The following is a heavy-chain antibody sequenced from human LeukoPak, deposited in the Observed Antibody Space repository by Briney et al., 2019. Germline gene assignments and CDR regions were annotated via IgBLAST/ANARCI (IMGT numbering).Heavy chain of an antibody. CDR2: IYTSGST. J-gene: IGHJ4*02. D-gene: IGHD3-10*01. Sequence: SETLSLTCTVSGGSISSYYWSWIRQPAGKGLEWIGRIYTSGSTNYNPSLKSRVTMSVDTSKNQFSLKLSSVTAADTAVCYCARGNRELAPSFDYGGKEPLVTVSS. CDR1: GGSISSYY. V-gene: IGHV4-4*07. CDR3: ARGNRELAPSFDY.